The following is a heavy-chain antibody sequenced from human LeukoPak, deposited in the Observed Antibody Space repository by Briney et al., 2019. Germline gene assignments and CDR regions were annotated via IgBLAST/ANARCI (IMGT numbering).Heavy chain of an antibody. D-gene: IGHD3-22*01. CDR3: ARDLGIVVVTGAFDI. CDR2: ISSSSSYI. V-gene: IGHV3-21*01. J-gene: IGHJ3*02. CDR1: GFTFSSYS. Sequence: PGGSLRLSCAASGFTFSSYSMNWVRQAPGKGLEWVSSISSSSSYIYYADSVKGRFTISRDNAKNSLYLQMNSLRAEDTAVYYCARDLGIVVVTGAFDIWGQGTMVTVSS.